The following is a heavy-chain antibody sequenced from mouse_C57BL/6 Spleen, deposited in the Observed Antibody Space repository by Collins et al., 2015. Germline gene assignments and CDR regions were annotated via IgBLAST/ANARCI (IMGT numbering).Heavy chain of an antibody. D-gene: IGHD2-3*01. CDR3: ARPYEGAMDY. Sequence: GKGLEWIGEINPDSSTINYAPSLKDKFIISRDNAKNTLYLQMSKVRSEDTALYYCARPYEGAMDYWGQGTSVTVSS. CDR2: INPDSSTI. V-gene: IGHV4-1*01. J-gene: IGHJ4*01.